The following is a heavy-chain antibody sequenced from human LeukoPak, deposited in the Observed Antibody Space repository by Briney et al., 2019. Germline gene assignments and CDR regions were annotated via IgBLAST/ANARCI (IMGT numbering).Heavy chain of an antibody. V-gene: IGHV3-23*01. J-gene: IGHJ4*02. Sequence: GRSLRLSCAASGFTFDTYAMTWARQAPGKGLEWVSSINVGGSPTYYADSVKGRFTISRDKNTLYLQMSSLSAEDTAVYYCAKDLPGSGWELDYWGQGTLVTVSS. D-gene: IGHD6-19*01. CDR3: AKDLPGSGWELDY. CDR2: INVGGSPT. CDR1: GFTFDTYA.